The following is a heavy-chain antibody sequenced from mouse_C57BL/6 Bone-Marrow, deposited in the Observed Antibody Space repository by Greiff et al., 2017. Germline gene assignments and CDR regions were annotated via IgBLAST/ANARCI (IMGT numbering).Heavy chain of an antibody. Sequence: QVQLKESGAELARPGASVKLSCKASGYTFTSYGISWVKQRTGQGLEWTGEIYPRSGNTYYNEKFKGKATLTADKSSSTAYMELRSLTSEDSAVYFCAREVRGFAYWGQGTLVTVSA. CDR3: AREVRGFAY. CDR1: GYTFTSYG. CDR2: IYPRSGNT. J-gene: IGHJ3*01. V-gene: IGHV1-81*01.